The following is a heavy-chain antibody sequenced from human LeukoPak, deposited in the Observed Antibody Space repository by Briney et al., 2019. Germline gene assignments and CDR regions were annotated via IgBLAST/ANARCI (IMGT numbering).Heavy chain of an antibody. CDR3: AKDMAHPFYDILTGLDY. V-gene: IGHV3-9*01. CDR1: GFTFDDYA. Sequence: PGGSLRLSCAASGFTFDDYAMHWVRQAPGKGLEWVSGISWNSGSIDYADSVKGRFTISRDNAKNSLYLQMNSLRAEDTALYYCAKDMAHPFYDILTGLDYWGRGTLVTVSS. CDR2: ISWNSGSI. J-gene: IGHJ4*02. D-gene: IGHD3-9*01.